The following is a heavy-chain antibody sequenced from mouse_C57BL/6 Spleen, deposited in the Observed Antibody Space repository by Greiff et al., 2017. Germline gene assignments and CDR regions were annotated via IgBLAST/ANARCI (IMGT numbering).Heavy chain of an antibody. J-gene: IGHJ1*03. CDR3: AKIYGSSYVGYFDV. CDR2: IYPGDGDT. D-gene: IGHD1-1*01. V-gene: IGHV1-82*01. Sequence: VMLVESGPELVKPGASVKISCKASGYAFSSSWMNWVKQRPGKGLEWIGRIYPGDGDTNYNGKFKGKATLTADKSSSTAYMQLSSLTSEDSAVYFCAKIYGSSYVGYFDVWGTGTTVTVSS. CDR1: GYAFSSSW.